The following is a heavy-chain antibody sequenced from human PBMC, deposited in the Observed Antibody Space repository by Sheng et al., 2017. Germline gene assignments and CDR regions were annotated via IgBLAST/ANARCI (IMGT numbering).Heavy chain of an antibody. V-gene: IGHV3-64*01. D-gene: IGHD4-17*01. CDR2: ISSNGGST. CDR1: GFTFSSYA. CDR3: ARELYGDYGLFDY. Sequence: EVQLVESGGGLVQPGGSLRLSCAASGFTFSSYAMHWVRQAPGKGLEYVSAISSNGGSTYYANSVKGRFTISRDNSKNTLYLQMGSLRAEDMAVYYCARELYGDYGLFDYWGQGTLVTVSS. J-gene: IGHJ4*02.